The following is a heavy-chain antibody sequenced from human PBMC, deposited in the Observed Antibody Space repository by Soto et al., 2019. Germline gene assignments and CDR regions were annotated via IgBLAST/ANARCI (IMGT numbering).Heavy chain of an antibody. Sequence: QVQLVQSGAEVKKPGSSVKVSCKASGGTFSSYAIXXVRXAXXQGLEWMGGIIPIFGTANYAQKFQGRVTITADESTSTAYMELSSLRSEDTAVYYCAXEXFXGXXSGXXXPGLGMDVWGQGTTVTVSS. CDR2: IIPIFGTA. CDR3: AXEXFXGXXSGXXXPGLGMDV. CDR1: GGTFSSYA. J-gene: IGHJ6*02. D-gene: IGHD6-19*01. V-gene: IGHV1-69*01.